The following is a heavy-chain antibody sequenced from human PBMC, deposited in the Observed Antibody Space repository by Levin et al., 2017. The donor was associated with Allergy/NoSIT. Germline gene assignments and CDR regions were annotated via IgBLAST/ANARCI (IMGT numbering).Heavy chain of an antibody. D-gene: IGHD4-11*01. CDR2: IGTNAYGATT. CDR3: CRDLRTVGRDFDY. V-gene: IGHV3-49*03. Sequence: PGGSLRLSCTASGFTFGDYVMNWFRQAPGKGLEWVGYIGTNAYGATTQHAASVKGRFTISRDDSESIAYLEMNSLKIEDTAVYYCCRDLRTVGRDFDYWGQGTLVTVSS. CDR1: GFTFGDYV. J-gene: IGHJ4*02.